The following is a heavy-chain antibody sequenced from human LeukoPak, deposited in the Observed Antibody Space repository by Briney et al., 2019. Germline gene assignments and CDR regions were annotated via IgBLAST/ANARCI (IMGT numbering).Heavy chain of an antibody. D-gene: IGHD1-14*01. CDR2: LNPNNGAT. CDR3: ATEGQSPGWLDP. Sequence: GESLKISCKASGYTFTGHYMHWVRQAPGQGLEWMGWLNPNNGATNYAQNFQGRVTMTRDTSISTMYIELRRLTSDDTAVYYCATEGQSPGWLDPWGQGTLVTVSS. J-gene: IGHJ5*02. CDR1: GYTFTGHY. V-gene: IGHV1-2*02.